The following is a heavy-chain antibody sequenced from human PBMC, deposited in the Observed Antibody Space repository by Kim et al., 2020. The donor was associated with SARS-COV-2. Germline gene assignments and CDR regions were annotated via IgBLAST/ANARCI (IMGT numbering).Heavy chain of an antibody. J-gene: IGHJ4*02. Sequence: SETLSLTCAVYGGSFSGYYWSWIRQPPGKGLEWIGEINHSGSTNYNPSLKSRLTISVDTTKNQFSLMLSSVTAAETAVYYCAGCCSSTSCYAVLDYCGQG. V-gene: IGHV4-34*01. CDR2: INHSGST. D-gene: IGHD2-2*01. CDR1: GGSFSGYY. CDR3: AGCCSSTSCYAVLDY.